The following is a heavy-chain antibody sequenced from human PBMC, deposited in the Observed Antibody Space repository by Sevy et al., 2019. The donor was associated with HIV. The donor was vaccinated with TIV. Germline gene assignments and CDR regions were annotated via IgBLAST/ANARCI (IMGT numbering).Heavy chain of an antibody. CDR2: IKSRADGGTT. J-gene: IGHJ6*02. V-gene: IGHV3-15*01. D-gene: IGHD2-8*02. CDR3: STDPIIVLLVTDGMDV. Sequence: GGSLRLSCAASGFTFTYAWMSWVRQAPGKGLEWIGRIKSRADGGTTDDAAPVKGRFIISRDDSKNTLFLQMNSLKTEDTAVYYCSTDPIIVLLVTDGMDVWGQGTTVTVSS. CDR1: GFTFTYAW.